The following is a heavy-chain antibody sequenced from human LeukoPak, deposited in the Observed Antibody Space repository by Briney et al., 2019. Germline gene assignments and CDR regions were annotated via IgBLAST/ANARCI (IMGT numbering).Heavy chain of an antibody. D-gene: IGHD1-26*01. V-gene: IGHV3-21*01. J-gene: IGHJ4*02. CDR3: ALVGATSWAPFDY. Sequence: GGSLTLSRAVSGFTFSRFSMTWVRQAPGKGLEWVSSISSSSSYIYYRDSVKGRFTISRDNAKNSLYLQMHSRRAEDTAVYYCALVGATSWAPFDYWGQGTLVTVSS. CDR1: GFTFSRFS. CDR2: ISSSSSYI.